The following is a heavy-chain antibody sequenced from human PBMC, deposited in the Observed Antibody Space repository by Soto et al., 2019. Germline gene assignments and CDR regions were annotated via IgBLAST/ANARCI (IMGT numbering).Heavy chain of an antibody. CDR1: GGSISSSSYY. CDR3: ARQEGDFWITTGYYYGMDV. Sequence: SETLSLTCTVSGGSISSSSYYWGWIRQPPGKGLEWIGSIYYSGSTYYNPSLKSRVTISVDTSKNQFSLKLSSVTAADTAVYYCARQEGDFWITTGYYYGMDVWGQGTTVTVSS. V-gene: IGHV4-39*01. D-gene: IGHD3-3*01. J-gene: IGHJ6*02. CDR2: IYYSGST.